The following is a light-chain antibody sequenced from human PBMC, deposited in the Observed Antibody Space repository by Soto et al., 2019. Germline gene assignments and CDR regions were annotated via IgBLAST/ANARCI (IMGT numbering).Light chain of an antibody. CDR3: QQFIDGWT. V-gene: IGKV1-5*01. CDR2: DAS. J-gene: IGKJ1*01. Sequence: IQMTQSPSTLSASRGDRVTITCRASQRINNRLAWYQQMPGKAPKLLSYDASTLESGVPSRFRGSGSETEFTLTISGLQPDDFATYYCQQFIDGWTFGQGTKVEIK. CDR1: QRINNR.